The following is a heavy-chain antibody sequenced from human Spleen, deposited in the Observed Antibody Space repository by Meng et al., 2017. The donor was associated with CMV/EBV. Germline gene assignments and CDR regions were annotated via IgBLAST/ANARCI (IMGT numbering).Heavy chain of an antibody. CDR1: GFTFSSYW. V-gene: IGHV3-7*01. Sequence: GGSLRLSCAASGFTFSSYWMSWVRQAPGKGLEWVANIKEDGSKKYYVDSVKGRFTISRDNAKNSLYLQMNSLRAEDTAVYYCARAEAAAGTNNWFDPWGQGTLVTVSS. D-gene: IGHD6-13*01. J-gene: IGHJ5*02. CDR3: ARAEAAAGTNNWFDP. CDR2: IKEDGSKK.